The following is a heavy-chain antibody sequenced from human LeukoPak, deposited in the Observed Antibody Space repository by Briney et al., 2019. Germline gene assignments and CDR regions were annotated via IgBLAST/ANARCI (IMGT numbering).Heavy chain of an antibody. Sequence: SETLSLTCTVSGGSISTHYWSWIRQPPGKGLEWIGYELDSERTKDNPSLKSRATLSADTSKNQFSLRLTSVTAADSAVYYCATIKRGSIFGYFDFWGQGVLVTVSS. CDR3: ATIKRGSIFGYFDF. CDR2: ELDSERT. J-gene: IGHJ4*02. V-gene: IGHV4-59*11. CDR1: GGSISTHY. D-gene: IGHD5-18*01.